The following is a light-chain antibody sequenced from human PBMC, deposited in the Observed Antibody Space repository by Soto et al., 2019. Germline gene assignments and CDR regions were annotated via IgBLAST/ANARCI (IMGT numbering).Light chain of an antibody. J-gene: IGKJ1*01. CDR2: GAS. Sequence: EIVLTQSPGILSLSPGERATLSCRSIQSVSNDFLAWYQQKPGQAPRLLIYGASTRATDVPDRFSGSGSGADFTLSISRLEPEDFAVYYCQQYGSSPPRTFGQGTKVDI. CDR1: QSVSNDF. V-gene: IGKV3-20*01. CDR3: QQYGSSPPRT.